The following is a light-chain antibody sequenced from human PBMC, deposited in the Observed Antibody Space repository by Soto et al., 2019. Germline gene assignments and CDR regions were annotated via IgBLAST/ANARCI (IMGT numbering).Light chain of an antibody. J-gene: IGLJ1*01. Sequence: QSALTQPASVSGSPGQSVTISCTGTSSDVGAYNLVSWYQQYPGKVPKLMIYEVSNRPSGVSNRFSGSKSGNTASLTISGLQAEDEAAYYCSTSSEGGGKYVLGTGTKVTVL. CDR1: SSDVGAYNL. CDR2: EVS. V-gene: IGLV2-14*01. CDR3: TSSEGGGKYV.